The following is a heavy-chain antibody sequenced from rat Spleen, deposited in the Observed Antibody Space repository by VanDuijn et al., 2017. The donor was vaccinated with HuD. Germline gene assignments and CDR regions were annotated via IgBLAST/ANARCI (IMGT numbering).Heavy chain of an antibody. D-gene: IGHD1-11*01. J-gene: IGHJ2*01. Sequence: EVQLVETGGGLVQPGRSLKLSCVASGFTFSAYWMYWVRQAPGKGLEWVSSISSDGFNTYYPDSVKGRFTISRNNAKSTLYLQMDSLRSEDTATYYCARHESYGGFSWGQGVMVTVSS. CDR1: GFTFSAYW. V-gene: IGHV5-58*01. CDR2: ISSDGFNT. CDR3: ARHESYGGFS.